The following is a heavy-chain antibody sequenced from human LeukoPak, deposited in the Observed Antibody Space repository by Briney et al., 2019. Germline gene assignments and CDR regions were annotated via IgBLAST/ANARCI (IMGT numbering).Heavy chain of an antibody. Sequence: PGGSLRLSCAASGFTFSSYSMNWVRQAPGKGLEWVSYISSSISTIYYTDSVKGRFTISRDNAKNSLYLQMNSLRDEDTAVYYCASGVVFYDSSGAPFDNWGQGTMVTVSS. CDR2: ISSSISTI. CDR1: GFTFSSYS. V-gene: IGHV3-48*02. CDR3: ASGVVFYDSSGAPFDN. J-gene: IGHJ3*02. D-gene: IGHD3-22*01.